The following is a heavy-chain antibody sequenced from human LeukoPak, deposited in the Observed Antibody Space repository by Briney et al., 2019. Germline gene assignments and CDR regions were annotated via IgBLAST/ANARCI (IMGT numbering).Heavy chain of an antibody. CDR2: IYTSGST. CDR3: ARASIGNWFGP. J-gene: IGHJ5*02. Sequence: SETLSLTCTVSGGSISSGSDYWSWIRQPAGKGLEWIGRIYTSGSTKYNPSLKSRVTISVDTSKNQFSLKLSSVTAADTAVYYCARASIGNWFGPWGQGTLVTVSS. CDR1: GGSISSGSDY. V-gene: IGHV4-61*02.